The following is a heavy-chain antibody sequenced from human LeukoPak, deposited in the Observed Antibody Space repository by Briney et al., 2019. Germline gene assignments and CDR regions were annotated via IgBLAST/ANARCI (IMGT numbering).Heavy chain of an antibody. CDR3: AKKGYYASGSYFDY. D-gene: IGHD3-10*01. J-gene: IGHJ4*02. V-gene: IGHV3-23*01. Sequence: PGGSLRLSCAASGFTFSRNGMTWVRQAPGKGLEWVSAISGSGGNTYYADSVNGRFTISRDNSKNTLYLQMNSLRPEDTAMYYCAKKGYYASGSYFDYWGQGTLVTVSS. CDR1: GFTFSRNG. CDR2: ISGSGGNT.